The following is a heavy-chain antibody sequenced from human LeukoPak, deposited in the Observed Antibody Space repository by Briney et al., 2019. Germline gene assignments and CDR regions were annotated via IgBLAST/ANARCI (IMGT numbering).Heavy chain of an antibody. Sequence: PGGSLRLSCAASGITFSGYWMSWVRQAPGKGLEWVANIKQDGSEKYYVDSVKGRFTISRDNAKNSLSLQMNSLRAEDTAAYYCASGQRLLYWGQGTLVTVSS. V-gene: IGHV3-7*05. J-gene: IGHJ4*02. CDR2: IKQDGSEK. CDR1: GITFSGYW. D-gene: IGHD6-25*01. CDR3: ASGQRLLY.